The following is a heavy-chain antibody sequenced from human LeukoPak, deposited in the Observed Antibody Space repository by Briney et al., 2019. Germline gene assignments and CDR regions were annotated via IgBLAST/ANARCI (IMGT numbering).Heavy chain of an antibody. V-gene: IGHV3-73*01. CDR3: TGLLGDYVSNFDY. CDR1: GFTFSGSA. J-gene: IGHJ4*02. D-gene: IGHD4-17*01. CDR2: IRTKANSYAT. Sequence: PGGSLRLSCAASGFTFSGSAMHWVRQASGKGLEWVGRIRTKANSYATAYAASVKGRFTISRDDSKNTAYLQMNSLNTEDTAVYYCTGLLGDYVSNFDYWGQGTLVTVSS.